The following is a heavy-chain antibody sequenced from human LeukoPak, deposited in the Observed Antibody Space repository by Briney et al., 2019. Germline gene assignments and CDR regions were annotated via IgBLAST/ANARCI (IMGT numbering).Heavy chain of an antibody. CDR2: INSDGSTT. Sequence: GGSLRLSCAASGFTFSSYWMHWVRQAPGKGLVWVSRINSDGSTTNYADSVKGRFTISGDNAKNTLYLQMNSLRAEDTAVYYCARDTYGDQAYWGQGTLVTVPS. D-gene: IGHD4-17*01. CDR3: ARDTYGDQAY. V-gene: IGHV3-74*01. CDR1: GFTFSSYW. J-gene: IGHJ4*02.